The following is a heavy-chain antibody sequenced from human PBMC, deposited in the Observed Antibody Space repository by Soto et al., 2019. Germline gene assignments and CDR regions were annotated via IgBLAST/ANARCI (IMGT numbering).Heavy chain of an antibody. D-gene: IGHD2-15*01. V-gene: IGHV4-34*01. J-gene: IGHJ4*02. Sequence: NPSETLSLTCAVYGGSFSGYYWSWIRQPPGKGLEWIGEINHSGSTNYNPSLKSRVTISVDTSKNQFSLKLSSVTAADTAVYYCARETADVVVVVAATSAPRSFDYWGQGTLVTVSS. CDR3: ARETADVVVVVAATSAPRSFDY. CDR1: GGSFSGYY. CDR2: INHSGST.